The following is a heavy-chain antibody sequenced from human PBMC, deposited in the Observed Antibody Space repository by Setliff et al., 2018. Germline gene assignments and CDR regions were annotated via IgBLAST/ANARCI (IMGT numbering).Heavy chain of an antibody. V-gene: IGHV3-11*01. Sequence: GGSLRLSCAASGFTFSDYYMSWIRQAPGRGLEWVSYISGSGTTIYYADSVKGRFTISLDTSVSTAYLQISSLKAEDTAVYYCARDSSGWSGFSRLVGVYYYYMDVWGKGTTVTVSS. CDR1: GFTFSDYY. D-gene: IGHD6-19*01. CDR2: ISGSGTTI. J-gene: IGHJ6*03. CDR3: ARDSSGWSGFSRLVGVYYYYMDV.